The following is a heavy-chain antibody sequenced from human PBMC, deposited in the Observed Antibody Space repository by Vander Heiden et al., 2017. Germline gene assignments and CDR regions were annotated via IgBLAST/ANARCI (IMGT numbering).Heavy chain of an antibody. CDR1: GFTFSSYS. D-gene: IGHD2-2*01. CDR2: ISSSSSYI. Sequence: EVQLVESGGGLVKPGGSLRLSCAASGFTFSSYSMNWVRQAPGKGLEWVSSISSSSSYIYYADAVKGRFTISRDNAKNSLYLKMNSLRDEDKAVYYCARVPSGVVPAAIRFDPWGQGNLVTVSS. CDR3: ARVPSGVVPAAIRFDP. J-gene: IGHJ5*02. V-gene: IGHV3-21*01.